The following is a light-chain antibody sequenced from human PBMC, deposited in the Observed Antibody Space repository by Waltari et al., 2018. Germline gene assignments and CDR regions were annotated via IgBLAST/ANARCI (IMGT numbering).Light chain of an antibody. V-gene: IGKV4-1*01. CDR2: WAS. Sequence: DIVMTQSPDSLAVSLGERATINCKSRLSVLYSSNNKNYLAWYQQKPGQPPKLLIYWASTRESGVPDRFSGSGSGTDFPLTISSLQAEDVAVYYCQQYYSTPLYTFGQGTKLEIK. J-gene: IGKJ2*01. CDR3: QQYYSTPLYT. CDR1: LSVLYSSNNKNY.